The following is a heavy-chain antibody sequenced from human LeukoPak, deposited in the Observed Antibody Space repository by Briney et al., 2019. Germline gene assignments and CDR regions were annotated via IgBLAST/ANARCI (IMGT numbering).Heavy chain of an antibody. J-gene: IGHJ6*02. CDR2: IIGIAAGGGT. V-gene: IGHV3-23*01. Sequence: RGSLRLSCAASGFSFSTYGMSWVRQAPRKGLDWVSAIIGIAAGGGTYYAESVKGRFTITRDNSQNTLYLQMSSLRAEETAVYYCAKPRGHDMDVWGQGTTVIVSS. CDR1: GFSFSTYG. D-gene: IGHD3-16*01. CDR3: AKPRGHDMDV.